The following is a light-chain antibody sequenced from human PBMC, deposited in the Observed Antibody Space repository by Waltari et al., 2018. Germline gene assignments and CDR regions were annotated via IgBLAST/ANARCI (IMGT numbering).Light chain of an antibody. CDR2: DVS. J-gene: IGLJ2*01. CDR1: SSDVGGYDY. Sequence: QSALTQPASVSGSPGHSITISCTGTSSDVGGYDYVSWYQQHPGKAPKLMIYDVSNRPSGVSNRFSGSKSGNTASLTISGLQAEDEADYYCNSYTSISTLVFGGGTKLTVL. CDR3: NSYTSISTLV. V-gene: IGLV2-14*03.